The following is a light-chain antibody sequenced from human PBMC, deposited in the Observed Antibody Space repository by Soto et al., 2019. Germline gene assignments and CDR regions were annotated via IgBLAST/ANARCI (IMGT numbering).Light chain of an antibody. CDR3: QQYNTWLWT. J-gene: IGKJ1*01. CDR1: QSVNAN. CDR2: GAS. Sequence: EVVMTQSAASLSVSPGERATLSYRASQSVNANLAWYQQKPGQAPRLLIHGASNRATGIPARFSGSGFGTEFILTISSLQSEDFAVYYCQQYNTWLWTFGQGTKVEI. V-gene: IGKV3-15*01.